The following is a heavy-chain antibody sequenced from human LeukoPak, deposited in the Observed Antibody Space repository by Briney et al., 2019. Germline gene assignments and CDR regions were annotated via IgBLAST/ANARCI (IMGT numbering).Heavy chain of an antibody. D-gene: IGHD2-2*01. CDR2: IRYDGSTK. V-gene: IGHV3-30*02. Sequence: GGSLRLSCAASGFTFSSSAMHWVRQAPGKGLEWVTFIRYDGSTKYYADSVQGRFIISRDNSKNTLYLQMNSLRADDTAVYFCAKGESYAFDYWGLGTLVTVSS. CDR3: AKGESYAFDY. J-gene: IGHJ4*02. CDR1: GFTFSSSA.